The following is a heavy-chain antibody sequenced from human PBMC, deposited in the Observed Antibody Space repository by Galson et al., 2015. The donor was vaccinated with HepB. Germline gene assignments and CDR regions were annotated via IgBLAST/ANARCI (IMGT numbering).Heavy chain of an antibody. CDR3: AREEEQQLVRGVFDY. Sequence: SVKVSCKASGYTFTSYAMNWVRQAPGQGLEWMGWINTNTGNPTYAQGFTGRFVLSLDTSVSTAYLQISSLKAEDTAVYYCAREEEQQLVRGVFDYWGQGTLVTVSS. D-gene: IGHD6-13*01. CDR1: GYTFTSYA. J-gene: IGHJ4*02. CDR2: INTNTGNP. V-gene: IGHV7-4-1*02.